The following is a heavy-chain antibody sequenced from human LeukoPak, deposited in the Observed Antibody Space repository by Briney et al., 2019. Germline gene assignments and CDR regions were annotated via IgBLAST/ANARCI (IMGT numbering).Heavy chain of an antibody. J-gene: IGHJ4*02. CDR1: GDSISSHH. V-gene: IGHV4-59*11. D-gene: IGHD5-24*01. CDR3: ATTRRDGYNWSYFDY. CDR2: ISYTGRT. Sequence: SETLSLTCTVSGDSISSHHWSWIRQPPGKGLEWIGYISYTGRTNYNPSLKSRVTISVDTSKNQFSLKLSSVTAADTAVYYCATTRRDGYNWSYFDYWGQGTLVTVSS.